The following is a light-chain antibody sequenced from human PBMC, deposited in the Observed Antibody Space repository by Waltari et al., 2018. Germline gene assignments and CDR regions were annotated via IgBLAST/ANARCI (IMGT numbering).Light chain of an antibody. J-gene: IGKJ2*01. CDR1: QSVLDTSNNRND. V-gene: IGKV4-1*01. CDR2: WAS. CDR3: QQYYSTPHT. Sequence: DIVMTQSPESLAVSLCERATIHCKSSQSVLDTSNNRNDLAWYQHKPGQPPRLLFYWASIREFGVPDRFRGSGSGADFTLTISSLQAEDVAVYYCQQYYSTPHTFGRGTKLEIK.